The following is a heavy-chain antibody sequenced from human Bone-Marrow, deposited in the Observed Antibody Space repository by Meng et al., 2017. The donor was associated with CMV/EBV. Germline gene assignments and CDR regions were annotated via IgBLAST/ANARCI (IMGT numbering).Heavy chain of an antibody. CDR2: IDWDDDK. V-gene: IGHV2-70D*14. Sequence: SGHTLVKPPQTLSLTGTFSGFSLNTSGMRVSGIRQHPGKALEWLARIDWDDDKFYSTTLKTRLTISKDTSKNQVVLTMTNMDPVDTATYYCSLMDGDFDYWGQGTLVTVSS. CDR3: SLMDGDFDY. D-gene: IGHD4-17*01. J-gene: IGHJ4*02. CDR1: GFSLNTSGMR.